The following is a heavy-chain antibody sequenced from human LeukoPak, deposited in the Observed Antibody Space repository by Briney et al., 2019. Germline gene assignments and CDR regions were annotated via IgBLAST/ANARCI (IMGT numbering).Heavy chain of an antibody. J-gene: IGHJ4*02. CDR3: ARALILGATATDY. CDR2: ISYDGSNK. CDR1: GFTFSSYA. V-gene: IGHV3-30-3*01. Sequence: GGSLRLPCAASGFTFSSYAMHWVRQAPGKGLEWVAVISYDGSNKYYADSVKGRFTISRDNSKNTLYLQMNSLRAEDTAVYYCARALILGATATDYWGQGTLVTVSS. D-gene: IGHD1-26*01.